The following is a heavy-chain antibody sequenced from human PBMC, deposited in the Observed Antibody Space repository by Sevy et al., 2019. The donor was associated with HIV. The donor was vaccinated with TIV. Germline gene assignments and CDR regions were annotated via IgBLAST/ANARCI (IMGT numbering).Heavy chain of an antibody. CDR1: GYMFTIYG. CDR2: ISAYSGNT. V-gene: IGHV1-18*01. D-gene: IGHD6-13*01. Sequence: ASVKVSCKTSGYMFTIYGITWVRQAPGQGLEWMGWISAYSGNTNYAQKLQDRVTMTTDTSTSTAYMELRSLRSDDTAVYYCARESIAAAGDFDYWGQGTLVTVSS. J-gene: IGHJ4*02. CDR3: ARESIAAAGDFDY.